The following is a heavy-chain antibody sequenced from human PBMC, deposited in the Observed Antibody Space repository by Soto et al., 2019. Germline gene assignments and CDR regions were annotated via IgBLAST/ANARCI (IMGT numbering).Heavy chain of an antibody. CDR1: GYTFTSYD. CDR2: MNPNSGNT. D-gene: IGHD6-19*01. V-gene: IGHV1-8*01. J-gene: IGHJ4*02. Sequence: ASVKVSCKASGYTFTSYDINWVRQATGQGLEWMGWMNPNSGNTGYAQKFQGRVTMTRDTSISTAYMELSRLRSDDTAVYYCARGTNRGSSGWYYSWGQGTLVTVSS. CDR3: ARGTNRGSSGWYYS.